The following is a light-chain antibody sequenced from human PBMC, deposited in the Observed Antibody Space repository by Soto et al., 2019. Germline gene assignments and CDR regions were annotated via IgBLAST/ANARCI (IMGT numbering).Light chain of an antibody. CDR3: QQFKDYVWT. V-gene: IGKV1-39*01. J-gene: IGKJ1*01. CDR1: QSISSY. Sequence: DIQMTQSPSSLSASVGERVTITCRASQSISSYLNWYQQKPGEAPKLLIYGMSNLQGGVPSRFSGSGSGTEFTLIISNLQPDDFATYYCQQFKDYVWTFGQGTKV. CDR2: GMS.